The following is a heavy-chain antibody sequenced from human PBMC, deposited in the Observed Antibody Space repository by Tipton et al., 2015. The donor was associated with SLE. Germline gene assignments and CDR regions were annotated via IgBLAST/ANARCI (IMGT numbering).Heavy chain of an antibody. CDR2: INADGSDT. CDR3: ASGLLTDFDY. J-gene: IGHJ4*02. D-gene: IGHD3-9*01. CDR1: GFTFDDYT. Sequence: QLVQSGGVAVQPGGSLRLSCTASGFTFDDYTMHWVRQPPGKGLVWVSRINADGSDTNYADFVRGRFTISRDNSKNTLYLQMNSLRAEDTAVYYCASGLLTDFDYWGQGTLVTVSS. V-gene: IGHV3-74*02.